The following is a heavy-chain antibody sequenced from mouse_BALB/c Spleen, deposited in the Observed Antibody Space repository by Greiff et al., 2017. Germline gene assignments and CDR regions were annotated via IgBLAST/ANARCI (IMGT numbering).Heavy chain of an antibody. J-gene: IGHJ4*01. V-gene: IGHV5-17*02. CDR3: ARAGLPYAMDY. CDR2: ISSGSSTI. CDR1: GFTFSSFG. D-gene: IGHD3-1*01. Sequence: EVKLMESGGGLVQPGGSRKLSCAASGFTFSSFGMHWVRQAPEKGLEWVAYISSGSSTIYYADTVKGRFTISRDKPKNTLYLQMTSLRSEDTAMYYCARAGLPYAMDYWGQGTSVTVSS.